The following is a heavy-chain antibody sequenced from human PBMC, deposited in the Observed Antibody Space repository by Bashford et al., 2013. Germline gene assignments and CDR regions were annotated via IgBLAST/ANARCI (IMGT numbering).Heavy chain of an antibody. CDR3: ARGVSPNWFDP. CDR2: IYYSGST. Sequence: SVDPVPHLALSLVXPSVVTIRSWIRQPPEGTGVDWRIYYSGSTNYNPSLKSRVTISVDTSKNQFSLKLSSVTAADTAVYYCARGVSPNWFDPWGQGTLVTVSS. V-gene: IGHV4-59*01. CDR1: VXPSVVT. J-gene: IGHJ5*02.